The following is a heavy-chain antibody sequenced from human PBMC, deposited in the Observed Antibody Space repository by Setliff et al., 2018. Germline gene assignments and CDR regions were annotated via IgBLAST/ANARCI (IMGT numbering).Heavy chain of an antibody. CDR2: ISSSSSYI. V-gene: IGHV3-21*01. CDR3: AREGLTGYSSGWYFDYYYDMDV. Sequence: GGSLRLSCAASGFTFSSYSMNWVRQAPGKGLEWVSSISSSSSYIYYADSVKGRFTISRDNAKNSLYLQMNSLRAEDTAVYYCAREGLTGYSSGWYFDYYYDMDVWGQGTTVTVSS. D-gene: IGHD6-19*01. J-gene: IGHJ6*02. CDR1: GFTFSSYS.